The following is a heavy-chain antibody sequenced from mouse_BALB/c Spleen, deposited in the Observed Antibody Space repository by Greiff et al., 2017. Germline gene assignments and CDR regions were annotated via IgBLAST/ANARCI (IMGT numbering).Heavy chain of an antibody. D-gene: IGHD2-1*01. CDR3: ARFAGNYGAMDY. Sequence: EVKLLESGGGLVQPGGSLKLSCAASGFDFSRYWMSWVRQAPGKGLEWIGEINPYSSTINYTPSLKDKFIISRDNAKNTLYLQMSKVRSEDTALYYCARFAGNYGAMDYWGQGTSVTVSS. CDR1: GFDFSRYW. CDR2: INPYSSTI. J-gene: IGHJ4*01. V-gene: IGHV4-1*02.